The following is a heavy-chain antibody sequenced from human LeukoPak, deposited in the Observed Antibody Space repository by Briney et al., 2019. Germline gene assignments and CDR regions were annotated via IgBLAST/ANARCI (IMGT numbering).Heavy chain of an antibody. V-gene: IGHV1-69*01. CDR2: IIPIFGTA. CDR1: GGTFSSYA. D-gene: IGHD2-15*01. J-gene: IGHJ5*02. CDR3: ARDKGSGPNWFDP. Sequence: SVKVSCKASGGTFSSYAISWVRQAPGQGLEWMGGIIPIFGTANYAQKFQGRVTITADESTSTAYMELSSLRSEDTAVYYCARDKGSGPNWFDPWGQGTLVTVSS.